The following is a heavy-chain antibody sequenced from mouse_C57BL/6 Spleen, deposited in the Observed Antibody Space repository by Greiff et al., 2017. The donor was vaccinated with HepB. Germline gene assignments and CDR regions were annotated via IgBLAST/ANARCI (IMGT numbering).Heavy chain of an antibody. CDR1: GYTFTSYG. CDR2: IYPRSGNT. J-gene: IGHJ4*01. V-gene: IGHV1-81*01. D-gene: IGHD2-4*01. Sequence: QVQLKQSGAELARPGASVKLSCKASGYTFTSYGISWVKQRTGQGLEWIGEIYPRSGNTYYNEKFKGKATLTADKSSSTAYMELRSLTSEDSAVYFCAGLRPDYAMDYWGQGTSVTVSS. CDR3: AGLRPDYAMDY.